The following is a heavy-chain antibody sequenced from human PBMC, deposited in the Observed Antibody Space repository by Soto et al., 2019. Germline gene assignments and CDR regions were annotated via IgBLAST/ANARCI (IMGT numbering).Heavy chain of an antibody. D-gene: IGHD3-10*01. V-gene: IGHV1-69*01. Sequence: QVQLVQSGAEVMRPGSSVKVSCKASGVTFSSYAISWVRQAPGQGLEWMGGIIPMYGIVNYAQKFQGRVTLTADEVTTPAYMEMRRRRSEDTALACCARGASNYYYGSGGYFSLASWGQVTLVTVS. CDR2: IIPMYGIV. CDR3: ARGASNYYYGSGGYFSLAS. J-gene: IGHJ4*02. CDR1: GVTFSSYA.